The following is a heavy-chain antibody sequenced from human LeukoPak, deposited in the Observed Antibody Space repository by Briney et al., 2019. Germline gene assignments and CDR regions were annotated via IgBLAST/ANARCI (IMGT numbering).Heavy chain of an antibody. CDR3: AIRVVPAAIFDY. V-gene: IGHV1-2*02. J-gene: IGHJ4*02. Sequence: ASVKVSCKASGGTFSSYAISWVRQAPGQGLEWMGWINPNSGGTNYAQKFQGRVTMTRDTSISTAYMELSRLRSDDTAVYYCAIRVVPAAIFDYWGQGTLVTVSS. CDR2: INPNSGGT. D-gene: IGHD2-2*01. CDR1: GGTFSSYA.